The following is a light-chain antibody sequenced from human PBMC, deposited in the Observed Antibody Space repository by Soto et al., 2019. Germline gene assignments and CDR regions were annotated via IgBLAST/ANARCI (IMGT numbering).Light chain of an antibody. V-gene: IGKV3-20*01. J-gene: IGKJ1*01. CDR3: QQYDSSPWT. Sequence: EIVLTQSPGTLSLSPGERATLSCRASQSVSSTYLAWYQHKHGQAPRLLIYGASSRATVIPDRFSGSGAGTDFTLTISRLEPEDFAVYYCQQYDSSPWTFGQGAKVEMK. CDR2: GAS. CDR1: QSVSSTY.